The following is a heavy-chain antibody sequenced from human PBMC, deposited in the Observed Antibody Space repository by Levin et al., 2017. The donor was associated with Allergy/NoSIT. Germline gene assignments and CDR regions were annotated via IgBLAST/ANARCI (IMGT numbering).Heavy chain of an antibody. Sequence: GGSLRLSCAASGFTFSSYWMHWVRQAPGKGLVWVSHINSDGSSTTYADSVKGRFTISRDNAKNTLSLQMNSLRAEDTAVYYCARGHASGWTRDAFDFWGQGTVVTVSS. J-gene: IGHJ3*01. CDR1: GFTFSSYW. V-gene: IGHV3-74*01. D-gene: IGHD6-19*01. CDR3: ARGHASGWTRDAFDF. CDR2: INSDGSST.